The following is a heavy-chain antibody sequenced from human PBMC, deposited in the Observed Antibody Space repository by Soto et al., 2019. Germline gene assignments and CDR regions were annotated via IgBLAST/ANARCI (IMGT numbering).Heavy chain of an antibody. Sequence: GGSLRLSCAASGFTFSSYSMNWVRQAPGKGLEWVSSISSSSSYIYYADSAKGRFTISRDNAKNSLYLQMNSLRAEDTAVYYCASRGYSYNLFDYWGQGTLVTVSS. CDR1: GFTFSSYS. J-gene: IGHJ4*02. CDR2: ISSSSSYI. V-gene: IGHV3-21*01. D-gene: IGHD5-18*01. CDR3: ASRGYSYNLFDY.